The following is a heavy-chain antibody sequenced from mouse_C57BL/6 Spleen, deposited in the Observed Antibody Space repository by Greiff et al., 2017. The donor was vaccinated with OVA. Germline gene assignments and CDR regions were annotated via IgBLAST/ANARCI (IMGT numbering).Heavy chain of an antibody. Sequence: VQVVESGAELVRPGTSVKVSCKASGYAFTNYLIEWVKQRPGQGLEWIGVINPGSGGTNYNEKFKGKATLTADKSSSTAYMQLSSLTSEDSAVYFCARDYYGSNYAMDYWGQGTSVTVSS. CDR3: ARDYYGSNYAMDY. J-gene: IGHJ4*01. CDR1: GYAFTNYL. D-gene: IGHD1-1*01. CDR2: INPGSGGT. V-gene: IGHV1-54*01.